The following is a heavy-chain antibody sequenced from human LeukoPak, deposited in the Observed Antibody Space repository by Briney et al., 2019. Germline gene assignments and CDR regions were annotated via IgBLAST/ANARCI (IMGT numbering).Heavy chain of an antibody. J-gene: IGHJ6*02. CDR2: ITWDSGSI. Sequence: PGRSLRLSCAASGFTFDDYAMHWVRQAPGKGLEGVAGITWDSGSIGYADSVKGRFIISSDHAKNSLYLQMNSLRAEDTALYYCAKDMSSGWSGGAMDVWGQGTTVTVSS. CDR3: AKDMSSGWSGGAMDV. V-gene: IGHV3-9*01. CDR1: GFTFDDYA. D-gene: IGHD6-19*01.